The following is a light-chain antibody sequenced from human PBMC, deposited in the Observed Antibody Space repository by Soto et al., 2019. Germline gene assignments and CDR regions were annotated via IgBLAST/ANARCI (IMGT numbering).Light chain of an antibody. J-gene: IGLJ2*01. Sequence: QSALTQPPSASGSPGQSVTISCTGTSNDIGGYNSVSWYQQHPDKAPKLMISDVSKRPSGVPDRFSGSKSGNTASLTVSGLQADDEADYYCSSYAGTNTVVFGGGTKLTVL. CDR1: SNDIGGYNS. CDR3: SSYAGTNTVV. CDR2: DVS. V-gene: IGLV2-8*01.